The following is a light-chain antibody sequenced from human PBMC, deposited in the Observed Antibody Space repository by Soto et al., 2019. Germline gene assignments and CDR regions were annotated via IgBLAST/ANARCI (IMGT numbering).Light chain of an antibody. CDR1: QSVSNNY. CDR2: GAS. CDR3: QQYGSSPPYT. Sequence: EIVLTQSPGTLSLSPGERATLSCRASQSVSNNYLAWYQQKPGQAPRLLIYGASSRATGIPDRFSGSGSGTDFTLTISTLEPEDFAVYSCQQYGSSPPYTFGQGTKLEIK. J-gene: IGKJ2*01. V-gene: IGKV3-20*01.